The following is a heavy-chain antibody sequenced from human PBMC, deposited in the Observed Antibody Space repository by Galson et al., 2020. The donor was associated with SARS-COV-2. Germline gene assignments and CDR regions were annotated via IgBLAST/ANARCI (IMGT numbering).Heavy chain of an antibody. CDR2: ISSSSSYI. D-gene: IGHD3-9*01. J-gene: IGHJ4*02. CDR3: ARLPGDILTGYSDY. CDR1: GFTFSSYS. Sequence: NSGGSLRLSCAASGFTFSSYSMNWVRQAPGKGLEWVSSISSSSSYIYYADSVKGRFTISRDNAKNSLYLQMNSLRAEDTAVYYCARLPGDILTGYSDYWGQGTLVTVSS. V-gene: IGHV3-21*01.